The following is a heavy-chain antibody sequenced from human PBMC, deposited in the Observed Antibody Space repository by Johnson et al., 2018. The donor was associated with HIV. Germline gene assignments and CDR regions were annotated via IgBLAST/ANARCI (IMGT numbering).Heavy chain of an antibody. Sequence: QMLLVESGGGVVQPGRSLRLSCAASGFTFSSYAMHWVRQAPGKGLEWVAVISYDGSTKDYADSVKGRFTISRDNSKNTLYLQMNSLRAEDTAVYYCASITTIAAAGRGAFDIWGQGTMVTVSS. CDR3: ASITTIAAAGRGAFDI. J-gene: IGHJ3*02. D-gene: IGHD6-13*01. V-gene: IGHV3-30*14. CDR1: GFTFSSYA. CDR2: ISYDGSTK.